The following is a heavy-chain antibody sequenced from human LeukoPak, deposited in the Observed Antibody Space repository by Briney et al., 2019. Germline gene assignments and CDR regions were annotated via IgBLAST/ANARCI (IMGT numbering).Heavy chain of an antibody. CDR3: AKTLSIGDAFDI. V-gene: IGHV3-30*02. CDR1: GFPFSYYG. J-gene: IGHJ3*02. Sequence: GGSLRLSCAASGFPFSYYGMHWVRQAPGKGLEWVAFIRYDGNDKYYADSVKGRFTISRDNSKNTLYLQMNSLRAEDTAVYYCAKTLSIGDAFDIWGQGTMVTVSS. D-gene: IGHD6-6*01. CDR2: IRYDGNDK.